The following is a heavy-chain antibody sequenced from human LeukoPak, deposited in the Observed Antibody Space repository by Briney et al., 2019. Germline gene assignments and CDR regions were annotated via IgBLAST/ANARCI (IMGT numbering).Heavy chain of an antibody. Sequence: ASVKVSCKASGYTFTGYYMHWVRQAPEQGLEWMGWINPNSGGTNYAQKLQGRVTMTTDTSTSTAYMELTSLRSEDTAVYYCATAIVVVVASTAAFDIWGQGTMVTVSS. CDR1: GYTFTGYY. V-gene: IGHV1-2*02. J-gene: IGHJ3*02. D-gene: IGHD2-15*01. CDR3: ATAIVVVVASTAAFDI. CDR2: INPNSGGT.